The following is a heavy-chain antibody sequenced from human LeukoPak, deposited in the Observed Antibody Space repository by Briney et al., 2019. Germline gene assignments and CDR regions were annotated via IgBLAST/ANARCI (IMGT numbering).Heavy chain of an antibody. V-gene: IGHV3-66*01. CDR3: ARVEWELLGGVFDY. CDR1: GFTVSSNY. J-gene: IGHJ4*02. D-gene: IGHD1-26*01. CDR2: IYSGGST. Sequence: GGSLRLSCAASGFTVSSNYMSWVRQAPGKGLEWVSVIYSGGSTYYADSVKGRFTISRDNPKNTLYLQMNSLRAEDTAAYYCARVEWELLGGVFDYWGQGTLVTVSS.